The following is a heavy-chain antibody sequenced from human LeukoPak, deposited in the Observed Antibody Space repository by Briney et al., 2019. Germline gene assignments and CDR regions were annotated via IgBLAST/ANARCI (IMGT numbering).Heavy chain of an antibody. CDR1: GGSISSYY. D-gene: IGHD4-23*01. V-gene: IGHV4-59*01. CDR2: IYYSGST. Sequence: SETLSLTCTVSGGSISSYYWSWIRQPPGKGLEWIGYIYYSGSTNYNPSLKSRVTISVDTPKNQFSLKLSSVTAADTAVYYCASGRVYGGLYYFDYWGQGTLVTVSS. CDR3: ASGRVYGGLYYFDY. J-gene: IGHJ4*02.